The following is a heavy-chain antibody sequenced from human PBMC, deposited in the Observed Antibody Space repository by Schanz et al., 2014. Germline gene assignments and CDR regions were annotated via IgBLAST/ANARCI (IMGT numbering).Heavy chain of an antibody. CDR1: GLIFSNYV. D-gene: IGHD3-10*01. CDR3: AKYRGYYRVSGSYRELEY. Sequence: VQLVDSGGGLVKPGGSLKLSCAASGLIFSNYVMSWVRQAPGKGLEWVSTIGTSGGTNYAESVKGRFTISRDNSKNTQYLQMNSLRAEDTAVYYGAKYRGYYRVSGSYRELEYWGQGTLVTVSS. CDR2: IGTSGGT. V-gene: IGHV3-23*04. J-gene: IGHJ4*02.